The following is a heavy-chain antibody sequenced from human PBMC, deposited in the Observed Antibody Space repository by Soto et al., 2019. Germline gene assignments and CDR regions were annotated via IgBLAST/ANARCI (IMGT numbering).Heavy chain of an antibody. CDR2: ISGYNGNT. CDR1: GYIFSRYG. CDR3: AREAAAERNYYGLDV. J-gene: IGHJ6*02. V-gene: IGHV1-18*01. D-gene: IGHD6-13*01. Sequence: QVQLVQSGPAVRKPGASVKVSCKASGYIFSRYGIRWVRQAPGQGREWMGWISGYNGNTKFGERVQGRVNVTTDTSTSKAYLELKSLRSDATAVYYCAREAAAERNYYGLDVWGQGTTVLVSS.